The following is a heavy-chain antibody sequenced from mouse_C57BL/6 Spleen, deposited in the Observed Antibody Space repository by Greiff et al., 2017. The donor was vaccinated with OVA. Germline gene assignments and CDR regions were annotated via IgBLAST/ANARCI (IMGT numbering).Heavy chain of an antibody. CDR2: IYPGDGDT. Sequence: QVQLQQSGPELVKPGASVKISCKASGYAFSSSWMNWVKQRPGKGLEWIGRIYPGDGDTNYNGKFKGKATLTADKSSSTAYMQLSSLTSEDSAVYFCARWHYYGSSGYFDVWGTGTTVTVSS. CDR3: ARWHYYGSSGYFDV. D-gene: IGHD1-1*01. J-gene: IGHJ1*03. CDR1: GYAFSSSW. V-gene: IGHV1-82*01.